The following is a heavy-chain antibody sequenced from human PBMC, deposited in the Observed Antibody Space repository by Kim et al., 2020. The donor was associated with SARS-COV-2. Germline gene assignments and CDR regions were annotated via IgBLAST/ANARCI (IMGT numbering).Heavy chain of an antibody. Sequence: RFTISRDNSKNTLNLQMNSLRAEDTAVYYCAKNSEYCSSSSCYAVTFFDYWGQGTLVTVSS. CDR3: AKNSEYCSSSSCYAVTFFDY. V-gene: IGHV3-23*01. D-gene: IGHD2-2*01. J-gene: IGHJ4*02.